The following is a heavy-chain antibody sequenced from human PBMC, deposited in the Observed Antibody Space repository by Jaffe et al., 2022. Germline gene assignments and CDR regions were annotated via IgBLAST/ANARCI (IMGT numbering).Heavy chain of an antibody. CDR3: ARGNVVVTAIPAGGDDY. V-gene: IGHV4-61*02. CDR1: GGSISSGSYY. Sequence: QVQLQESGPGLVKPSQTLSLTCTVSGGSISSGSYYWSWIRQPAGKGLEWIGRIYTSGSTNYNPSLKSRVTISVDTSKNQFSLKLSSVTAADTAVYYCARGNVVVTAIPAGGDDYWGQGTLVTVSS. J-gene: IGHJ4*02. CDR2: IYTSGST. D-gene: IGHD2-21*02.